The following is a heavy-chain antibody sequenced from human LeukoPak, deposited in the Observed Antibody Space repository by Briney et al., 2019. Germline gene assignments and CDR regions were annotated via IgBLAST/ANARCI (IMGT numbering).Heavy chain of an antibody. CDR2: MESNPAGGRV. D-gene: IGHD2/OR15-2a*01. J-gene: IGHJ4*02. V-gene: IGHV3-15*04. CDR3: TTLAFDVHY. CDR1: GFTFVNAW. Sequence: GGSLRLSCAASGFTFVNAWMIWVRQAPGKGLEWVGRMESNPAGGRVDYAAPVKGRFTISRDDSRSTLYLQLNNLGAEDTAVYYCTTLAFDVHYWGRGTLITVSS.